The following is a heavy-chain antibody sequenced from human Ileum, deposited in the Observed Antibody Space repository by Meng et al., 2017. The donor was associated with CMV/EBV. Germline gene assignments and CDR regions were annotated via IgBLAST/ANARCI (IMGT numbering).Heavy chain of an antibody. J-gene: IGHJ5*02. D-gene: IGHD3-3*01. CDR1: SRGSYY. CDR2: IYYSGST. Sequence: SRGSYYWSWIRQPPGKGLEWIGYIYYSGSTNYNPSLKSRVTISVDTSKNQFSLKLSSVTAADTAVYYCARVLRTVTIFGVAANWFDPWGQGTLVTVSS. V-gene: IGHV4-61*01. CDR3: ARVLRTVTIFGVAANWFDP.